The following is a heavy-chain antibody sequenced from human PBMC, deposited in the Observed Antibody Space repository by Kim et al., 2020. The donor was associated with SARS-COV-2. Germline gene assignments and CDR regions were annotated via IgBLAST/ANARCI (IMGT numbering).Heavy chain of an antibody. J-gene: IGHJ4*02. CDR2: TYYRSKWYN. CDR1: GDSVSSNSAA. D-gene: IGHD6-19*01. Sequence: SQTLSLTCAISGDSVSSNSAAWNWIRQSPSRGLEWLGRTYYRSKWYNDYAVSVKSRITINPDTSKNQFSLQLNSVTPEDTAVYYCARDLPGEQWRWGRVLHFDYWGPGALVTVSS. CDR3: ARDLPGEQWRWGRVLHFDY. V-gene: IGHV6-1*01.